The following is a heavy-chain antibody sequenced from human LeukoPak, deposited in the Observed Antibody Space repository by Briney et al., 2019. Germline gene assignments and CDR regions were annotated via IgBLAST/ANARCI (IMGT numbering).Heavy chain of an antibody. CDR3: TRESGAFSPFGF. D-gene: IGHD1-26*01. V-gene: IGHV4-4*02. CDR2: VHLNGAT. J-gene: IGHJ4*02. Sequence: PSETLSLTCAVSGGSITTTNWWSGVRQPPGKGREWIGEVHLNGATNYNPSLESRFSMSIDKSNNHLSLEVTSVTAADTAMYYCTRESGAFSPFGFWGQGTLVTVSS. CDR1: GGSITTTNW.